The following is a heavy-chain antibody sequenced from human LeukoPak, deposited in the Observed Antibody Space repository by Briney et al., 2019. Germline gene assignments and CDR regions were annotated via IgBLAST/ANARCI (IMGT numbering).Heavy chain of an antibody. D-gene: IGHD6-19*01. Sequence: SETLSLTCTVSGGSISSYYWSWIRQPPGKGLEWIGYIYYSGSTSYNPSLNSRVTISLDTSKNQFSLNLSSVTAADTAVYYCARRENSGSFDYWGQGTLVTVSS. CDR3: ARRENSGSFDY. V-gene: IGHV4-59*08. J-gene: IGHJ4*02. CDR2: IYYSGST. CDR1: GGSISSYY.